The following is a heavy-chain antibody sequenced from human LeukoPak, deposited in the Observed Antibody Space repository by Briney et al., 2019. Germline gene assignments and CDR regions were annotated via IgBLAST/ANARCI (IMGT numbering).Heavy chain of an antibody. CDR2: INYSGST. CDR1: GGSISSYY. Sequence: SETLTLTCTVSGGSISSYYWSWIRQPPGKGLEWIGYINYSGSTKYNPSLKSRVTISVDTSKNQFSLKVSSVTAADTAFYYCARHACSSGLYYFDYWGQGTLVTVSS. D-gene: IGHD6-19*01. J-gene: IGHJ4*02. V-gene: IGHV4-59*08. CDR3: ARHACSSGLYYFDY.